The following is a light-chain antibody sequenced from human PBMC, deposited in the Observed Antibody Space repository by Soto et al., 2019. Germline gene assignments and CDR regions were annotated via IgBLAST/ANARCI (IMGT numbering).Light chain of an antibody. J-gene: IGLJ2*01. CDR2: EVS. V-gene: IGLV2-14*01. CDR3: RSYTGSITV. CDR1: SSDVGGYNY. Sequence: QSALTQPASVSGSPGQSITISCTGTSSDVGGYNYVSWYQQHPGKAPKLVIYEVSYRPSGVSDRFSGSKSGNTASLTISGLQAEDEADYYCRSYTGSITVFGGGTKLTVL.